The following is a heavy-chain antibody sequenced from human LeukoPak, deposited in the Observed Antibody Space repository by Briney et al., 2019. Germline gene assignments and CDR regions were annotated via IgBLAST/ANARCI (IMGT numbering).Heavy chain of an antibody. J-gene: IGHJ3*02. CDR1: GFTFSSYW. CDR2: IKTDGSST. Sequence: GGSLRVSCAASGFTFSSYWMHWVRQAPGKGVVWVSRIKTDGSSTSYADSVKGRFTISRDNAKNTLYLQMKSLRAEDTAVYYCARAGYYDFWSGYYGDAFDIWGQGTMVTVSS. D-gene: IGHD3-3*01. CDR3: ARAGYYDFWSGYYGDAFDI. V-gene: IGHV3-74*01.